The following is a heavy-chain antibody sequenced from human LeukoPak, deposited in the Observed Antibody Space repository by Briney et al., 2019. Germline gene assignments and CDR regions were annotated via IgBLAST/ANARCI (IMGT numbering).Heavy chain of an antibody. J-gene: IGHJ5*02. CDR3: ARPGGQRGWFDP. V-gene: IGHV4-38-2*01. CDR1: GYSISSGYY. CDR2: IYHSGST. D-gene: IGHD3-16*01. Sequence: PSETLSLTCAVSGYSISSGYYWGWIRQPPGKGLEWIGSIYHSGSTFCNPSLKSRVSISVDTSTSQCSMKLSSVTAADTAVYYCARPGGQRGWFDPWGQGTLVTVSS.